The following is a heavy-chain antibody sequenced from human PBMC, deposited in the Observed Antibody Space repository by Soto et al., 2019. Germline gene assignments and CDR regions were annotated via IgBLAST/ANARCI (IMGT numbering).Heavy chain of an antibody. CDR1: GGSISSGGYY. CDR3: ARVVIIGVYYYYYYYMDV. CDR2: IYYSGST. V-gene: IGHV4-31*03. J-gene: IGHJ6*03. D-gene: IGHD3-3*01. Sequence: SETLSLTCTVSGGSISSGGYYWSWIRQHPGKGLEWIGYIYYSGSTYYNPSLKSRVTISVDTSKNQFSLKLSSVTAADTAVYYCARVVIIGVYYYYYYYMDVWGKGTTVTVSS.